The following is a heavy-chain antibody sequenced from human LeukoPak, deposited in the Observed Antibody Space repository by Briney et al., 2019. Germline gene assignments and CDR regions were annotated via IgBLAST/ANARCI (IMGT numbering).Heavy chain of an antibody. CDR3: AREGASSSWEWFDP. CDR1: GFTFSSYA. D-gene: IGHD6-13*01. J-gene: IGHJ5*02. Sequence: GGSLRLSCAASGFTFSSYAMSWVRQAPGKGLEWVSAISGSGGSTYYADSVKGRFTISRDNAKNSLYLQMNSLRAEDTAVYYCAREGASSSWEWFDPWGQGTLVTVSS. V-gene: IGHV3-23*01. CDR2: ISGSGGST.